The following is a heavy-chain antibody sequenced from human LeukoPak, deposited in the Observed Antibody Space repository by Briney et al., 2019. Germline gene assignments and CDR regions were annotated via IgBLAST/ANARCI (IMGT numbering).Heavy chain of an antibody. V-gene: IGHV4-30-4*01. D-gene: IGHD4-17*01. J-gene: IGHJ4*02. CDR2: IYYSGST. CDR3: ARDLRGYGDQRD. Sequence: SETLSLTCTVSGGSISSGDYYWSWIRQPPGKGLEWIGCIYYSGSTFYNPSLKSRFIISVGTSKNQFSLKLSSVTAADTAVYYCARDLRGYGDQRDWGQGTLVTVSS. CDR1: GGSISSGDYY.